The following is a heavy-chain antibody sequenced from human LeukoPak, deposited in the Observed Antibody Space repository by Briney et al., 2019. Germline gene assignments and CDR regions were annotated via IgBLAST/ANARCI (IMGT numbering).Heavy chain of an antibody. J-gene: IGHJ6*03. CDR2: IYHSGST. Sequence: SGTLSLTCAVSGGSISSSNWWSWVRQPPGKGLEWIGEIYHSGSTYYNPSLKSRVTISVDTSKNQFSLKLSSVTAADTAVYYCARGGGDAGGYYYYYMDVWGKGTTVTVSS. CDR3: ARGGGDAGGYYYYYMDV. D-gene: IGHD3-10*01. CDR1: GGSISSSNW. V-gene: IGHV4-4*02.